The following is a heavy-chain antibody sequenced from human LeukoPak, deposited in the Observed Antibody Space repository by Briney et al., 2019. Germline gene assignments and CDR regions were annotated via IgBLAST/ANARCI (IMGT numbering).Heavy chain of an antibody. CDR1: GFTFSSYA. D-gene: IGHD6-13*01. V-gene: IGHV3-7*01. Sequence: GGSLRLSCAASGFTFSSYAMSWVRQAPGKGLEWVANVKPDGSEKYYVDSVKGRFTISKDNAKNSLSLQLNSLRAEDTAVYYCARGYSGSRYRYYYYMDVWGKGTTVTVSS. J-gene: IGHJ6*03. CDR3: ARGYSGSRYRYYYYMDV. CDR2: VKPDGSEK.